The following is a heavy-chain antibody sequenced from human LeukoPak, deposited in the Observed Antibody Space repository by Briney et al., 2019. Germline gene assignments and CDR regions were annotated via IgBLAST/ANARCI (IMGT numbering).Heavy chain of an antibody. V-gene: IGHV1-18*01. J-gene: IGHJ3*02. CDR1: GYTFTSYG. CDR2: ISAYNGNT. Sequence: ASVKVSCKASGYTFTSYGISWVRQPPGQGLEWMGWISAYNGNTNYAQKFQGRVTMTTDTSTSTAYMELTSLRSDDTAVYYCARDRVTMIVVVGLSNAFDIWGQGTMVTVSS. D-gene: IGHD3-22*01. CDR3: ARDRVTMIVVVGLSNAFDI.